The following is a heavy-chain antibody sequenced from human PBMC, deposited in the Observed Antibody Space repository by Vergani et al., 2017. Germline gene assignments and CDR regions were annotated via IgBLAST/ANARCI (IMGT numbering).Heavy chain of an antibody. V-gene: IGHV1-69*01. D-gene: IGHD3-22*01. Sequence: QVQLVQSGAEVKKPGSSLILSCKASGGSFKNYAFSWVRQAPGQGLEWLGGIIPTFGTATYAQRFQGRVTITADESTSTAYMELISLRPEDTAVYYCAREGNYYDSTGFGPGGSFDWGPGTLVTVSS. J-gene: IGHJ4*02. CDR3: AREGNYYDSTGFGPGGSFD. CDR1: GGSFKNYA. CDR2: IIPTFGTA.